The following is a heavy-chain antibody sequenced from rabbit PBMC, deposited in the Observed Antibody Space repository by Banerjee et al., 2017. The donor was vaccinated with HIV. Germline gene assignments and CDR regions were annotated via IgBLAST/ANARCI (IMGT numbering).Heavy chain of an antibody. CDR1: GFSFSSSYW. D-gene: IGHD3-1*01. CDR2: IYGGSSGNT. J-gene: IGHJ4*01. V-gene: IGHV1S45*01. Sequence: EESGGDLVKPEGSLTLTCTASGFSFSSSYWICWVRQAPGKGLEWLACIYGGSSGNTYYATWAKGRFTISKTSSTTVTLQMTGLTAADTATHFCARSAGSVGDGYFYFKLWGQGTLVTVS. CDR3: ARSAGSVGDGYFYFKL.